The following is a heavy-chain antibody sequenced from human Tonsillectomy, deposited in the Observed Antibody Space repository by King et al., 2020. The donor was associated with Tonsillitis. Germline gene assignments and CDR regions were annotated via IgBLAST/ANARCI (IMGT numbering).Heavy chain of an antibody. CDR1: GYTFTSYG. CDR3: AGDRAIAVVVAAVSDAFDI. Sequence: VQLVESGGEVKKPGASVKVSCTASGYTFTSYGISWVRQAPGQGLEWMGWFSTFNGNTNYAEKLQDRVTMTTDTSTSTAYMELRSLRSDDTAVYYCAGDRAIAVVVAAVSDAFDIWGQGTMVTVSS. CDR2: FSTFNGNT. V-gene: IGHV1-18*04. J-gene: IGHJ3*02. D-gene: IGHD2-15*01.